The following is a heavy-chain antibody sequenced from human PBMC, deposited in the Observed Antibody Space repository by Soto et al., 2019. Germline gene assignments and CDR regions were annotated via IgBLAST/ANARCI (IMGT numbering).Heavy chain of an antibody. V-gene: IGHV1-2*04. CDR2: INPNSGGT. CDR1: GYTFTGYY. D-gene: IGHD6-6*01. CDR3: ARDPELYSSSFLFDY. J-gene: IGHJ4*02. Sequence: ASVKVSCKASGYTFTGYYMHWVRQAPGQGLEWMGWINPNSGGTNYAQKFQGWVTMTRDTSISTAYMELSRLRSDDTAVYYCARDPELYSSSFLFDYWGQGTLVTVPS.